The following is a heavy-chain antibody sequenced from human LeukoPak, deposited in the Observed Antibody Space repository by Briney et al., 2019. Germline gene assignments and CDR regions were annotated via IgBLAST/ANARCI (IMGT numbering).Heavy chain of an antibody. V-gene: IGHV1-18*01. CDR2: ISVYNGST. D-gene: IGHD6-19*01. CDR1: GYSFSSYG. CDR3: ARDQTWDSSGWYEDY. Sequence: ASVKVSCKASGYSFSSYGISWVRQAPGEGLEWMGWISVYNGSTNCAQKVQGRVTMTTDTSTSTAYMELRSLRSDDTAVYYCARDQTWDSSGWYEDYWGQGTLVTVSS. J-gene: IGHJ4*02.